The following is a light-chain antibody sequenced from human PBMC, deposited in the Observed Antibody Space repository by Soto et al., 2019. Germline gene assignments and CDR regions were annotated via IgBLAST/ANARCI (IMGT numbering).Light chain of an antibody. CDR3: QQYNSYSTWP. Sequence: DIQMTQSPSTLSASVGDRVTITCRASQSISSWLAWYQQKPGKAPKLLIYDASSLESGVPSRFSGSGSGTEFTLTISSLQPDDFATYYCQQYNSYSTWPVGQGTKVEIK. J-gene: IGKJ1*01. CDR1: QSISSW. V-gene: IGKV1-5*01. CDR2: DAS.